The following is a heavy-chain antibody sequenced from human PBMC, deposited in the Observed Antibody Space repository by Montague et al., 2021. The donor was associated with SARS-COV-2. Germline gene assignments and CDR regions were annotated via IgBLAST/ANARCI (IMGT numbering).Heavy chain of an antibody. J-gene: IGHJ4*02. CDR2: IYYSGST. Sequence: SETLSLTCSVSGGSISTYYWSWIRQPPGKGLEWIGYIYYSGSTNYNPSLKSRVTISIDTSKNQFSLELSSVTAADMAVYYCASPGRYCTGGSRYYVYWGQGTLVTVSS. D-gene: IGHD2-15*01. CDR1: GGSISTYY. V-gene: IGHV4-59*01. CDR3: ASPGRYCTGGSRYYVY.